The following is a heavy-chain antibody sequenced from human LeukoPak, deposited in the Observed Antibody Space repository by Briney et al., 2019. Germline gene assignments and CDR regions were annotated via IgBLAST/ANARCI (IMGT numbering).Heavy chain of an antibody. Sequence: GASVKVSCKASGYTFTGYYVHWVRQAPGQGLEWMGRINPNSGGTNYAQKFQGRVTMTRDTSISTAYMELSRLRSDDTAVYYCTAIAAAGYAFDIWGQGTMVTVSS. CDR2: INPNSGGT. D-gene: IGHD6-13*01. CDR1: GYTFTGYY. J-gene: IGHJ3*02. CDR3: TAIAAAGYAFDI. V-gene: IGHV1-2*06.